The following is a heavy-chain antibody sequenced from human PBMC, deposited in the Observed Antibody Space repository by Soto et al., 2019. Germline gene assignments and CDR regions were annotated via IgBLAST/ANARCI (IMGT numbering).Heavy chain of an antibody. CDR1: GFTFSNSD. Sequence: ESGGGLGRPGGSLRLSCAASGFTFSNSDMHWVRQTTGKGLEWLSGIGTVGDTYYPPSVRGRFTISRENAKNSLYIQMDGLRAEDTAVYFCARGTGAQLMYFDLWGRGTLVTVSS. V-gene: IGHV3-13*01. CDR3: ARGTGAQLMYFDL. D-gene: IGHD7-27*01. CDR2: IGTVGDT. J-gene: IGHJ2*01.